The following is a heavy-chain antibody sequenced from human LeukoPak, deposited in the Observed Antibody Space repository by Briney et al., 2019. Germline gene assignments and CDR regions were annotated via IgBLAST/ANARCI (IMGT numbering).Heavy chain of an antibody. CDR3: AKDHEAHNRDYGDYWGYWYFDL. CDR2: MSNGISRTTI. CDR1: GFSINNYN. V-gene: IGHV3-48*01. Sequence: GGSLRLSCAASGFSINNYNMNWVRQAPGKGLECVSYMSNGISRTTIYYAESVKGRFTISRDNSKNTLYLQMNSLRAEDTAVYYCAKDHEAHNRDYGDYWGYWYFDLWGRGTLVTVSS. J-gene: IGHJ2*01. D-gene: IGHD4-17*01.